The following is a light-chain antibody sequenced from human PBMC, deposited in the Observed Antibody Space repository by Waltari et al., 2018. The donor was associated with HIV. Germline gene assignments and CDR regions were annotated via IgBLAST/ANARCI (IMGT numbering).Light chain of an antibody. J-gene: IGLJ2*01. CDR1: SSDIGAYDY. V-gene: IGLV2-8*01. CDR3: SSYGDSLRVL. Sequence: QSALTQPPSASGSLVQSVTISCTGSSSDIGAYDYVSWFQQHPHSAPKLLLYEVPRRPSTFSGRVSGSRSGYTAFLTVAGLQPDDEATYFCSSYGDSLRVLFGGGTNVTVL. CDR2: EVP.